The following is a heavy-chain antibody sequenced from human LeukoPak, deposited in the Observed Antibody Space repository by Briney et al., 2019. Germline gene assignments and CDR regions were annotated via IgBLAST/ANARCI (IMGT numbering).Heavy chain of an antibody. CDR1: GFTFGTSA. CDR2: ISASGHYT. J-gene: IGHJ6*03. V-gene: IGHV3-23*01. CDR3: AKDGSWGDYYFYFYIDV. Sequence: PGGSLRLSCEVSGFTFGTSAMSWVGQAPGKGLEWISGISASGHYTYTADSLKGRFTISRDNSKNTLYLQMNSLRAEDTALYYCAKDGSWGDYYFYFYIDVWGKGTTVTVSS. D-gene: IGHD3-16*01.